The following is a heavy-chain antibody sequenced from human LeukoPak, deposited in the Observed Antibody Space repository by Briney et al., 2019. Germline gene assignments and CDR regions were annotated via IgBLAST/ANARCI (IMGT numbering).Heavy chain of an antibody. CDR3: ARDMAYDSSGYYGVIMLD. CDR1: GYTFTSYY. J-gene: IGHJ4*02. CDR2: INPSGGST. D-gene: IGHD3-22*01. Sequence: ASVKVSCKASGYTFTSYYMHWVRQAPGQGLEWMGIINPSGGSTSYAQKFQGRVTMTRDTSTSTVYMEQSSLRSEDTAVYYCARDMAYDSSGYYGVIMLDWGQGTLVTVSS. V-gene: IGHV1-46*01.